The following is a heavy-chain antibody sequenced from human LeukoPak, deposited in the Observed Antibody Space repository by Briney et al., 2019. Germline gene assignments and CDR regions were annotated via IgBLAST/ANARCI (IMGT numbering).Heavy chain of an antibody. Sequence: ASVKVSCKASGYTFTSYGISWVRQAPGQGLEWMGWISAYNGNTNYAQKLQGRVTMTTDTSTSTAYMELRSLRSDDTAVYYCARGLGDSSGYYLLEAFDIWGQGTMVTVSS. CDR2: ISAYNGNT. CDR1: GYTFTSYG. V-gene: IGHV1-18*01. CDR3: ARGLGDSSGYYLLEAFDI. J-gene: IGHJ3*02. D-gene: IGHD3-22*01.